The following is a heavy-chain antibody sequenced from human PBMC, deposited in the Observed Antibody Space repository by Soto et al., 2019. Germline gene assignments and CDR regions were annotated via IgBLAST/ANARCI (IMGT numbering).Heavy chain of an antibody. Sequence: QVQLVQSGAEVKKPGASVKVSCEASGYTFIGFHLHWVRQAPVQGLEWVGGINPKSGATFYAQKFQGRVTMTRDTSINTVYMELSRVTSDDTAVYYCSNGLWTVGHCSGGSCYEGMDIWGQGTTVTVSS. CDR3: SNGLWTVGHCSGGSCYEGMDI. CDR2: INPKSGAT. V-gene: IGHV1-2*02. J-gene: IGHJ6*02. D-gene: IGHD2-15*01. CDR1: GYTFIGFH.